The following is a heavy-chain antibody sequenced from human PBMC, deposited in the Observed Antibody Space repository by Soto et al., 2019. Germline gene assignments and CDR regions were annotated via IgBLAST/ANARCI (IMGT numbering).Heavy chain of an antibody. CDR1: GGSISSYY. J-gene: IGHJ4*02. V-gene: IGHV4-59*01. CDR2: TYYSGST. Sequence: SETLSLTCTVSGGSISSYYWSWIRQPPGKGLEWIGYTYYSGSTNYNPSLKSRVTISVDTSKNQFSLKLSSVTAADTAMYYCARGLRAGMRFDYWGQGTLVTVSS. CDR3: ARGLRAGMRFDY.